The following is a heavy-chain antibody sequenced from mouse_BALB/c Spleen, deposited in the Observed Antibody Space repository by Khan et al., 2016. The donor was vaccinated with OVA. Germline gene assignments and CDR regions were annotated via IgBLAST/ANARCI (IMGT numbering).Heavy chain of an antibody. CDR2: IDPFNGGT. J-gene: IGHJ3*01. V-gene: IGHV1S135*01. D-gene: IGHD2-2*01. Sequence: EVQLQESGPELMKPGASVKISCKASGYSFTSYYIHWVKQSHGKSLEWIGYIDPFNGGTSYNPKFTGKATLTVDKSSSTAYMHLSSLTSDDSAVYYGARHGYVAWFAYWGQGTLVTVSA. CDR1: GYSFTSYY. CDR3: ARHGYVAWFAY.